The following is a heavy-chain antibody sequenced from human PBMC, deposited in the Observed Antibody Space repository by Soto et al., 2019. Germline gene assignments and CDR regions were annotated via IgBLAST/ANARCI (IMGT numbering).Heavy chain of an antibody. CDR1: GYTFTSYG. J-gene: IGHJ4*02. CDR3: ARDIRSFYYDSSGYLRPDY. V-gene: IGHV1-18*01. CDR2: ISAYNGNT. D-gene: IGHD3-22*01. Sequence: GASVKVSCKASGYTFTSYGISWVRQAPGQGLEWMGWISAYNGNTNYAQKLQGRVTMTTDTSTSTAYMELRSLRSDDTAVYYCARDIRSFYYDSSGYLRPDYWGQGTLVTVSS.